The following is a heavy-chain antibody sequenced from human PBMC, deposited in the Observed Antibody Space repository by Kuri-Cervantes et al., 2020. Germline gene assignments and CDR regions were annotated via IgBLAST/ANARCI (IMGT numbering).Heavy chain of an antibody. V-gene: IGHV3-33*03. Sequence: GEPLKISCAASGFTFSSYGMHWVRQAPGKGLEWVAVIWYDGSNKYYADSVKGRFTISRDNSKNSLYLQMNSLRTEDTAWYYCAKDMGLGTPNFDYWGQGTLVTVSS. CDR2: IWYDGSNK. D-gene: IGHD4/OR15-4a*01. J-gene: IGHJ4*02. CDR1: GFTFSSYG. CDR3: AKDMGLGTPNFDY.